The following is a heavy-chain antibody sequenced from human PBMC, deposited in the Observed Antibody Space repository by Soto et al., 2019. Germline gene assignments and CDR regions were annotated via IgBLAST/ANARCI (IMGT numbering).Heavy chain of an antibody. V-gene: IGHV4-4*08. CDR2: IYSTGTT. D-gene: IGHD3-22*01. J-gene: IGHJ4*02. Sequence: SETLSLTCTVSGGSISSYYWSWIRQPPGKGLEWIGSIYSTGTTTYYSQSLKSRVTISVDTSKNQFSLKLRSVTAADTAVYYCARDRRSLYYDGSGLDYWGQGTLVTVSS. CDR1: GGSISSYY. CDR3: ARDRRSLYYDGSGLDY.